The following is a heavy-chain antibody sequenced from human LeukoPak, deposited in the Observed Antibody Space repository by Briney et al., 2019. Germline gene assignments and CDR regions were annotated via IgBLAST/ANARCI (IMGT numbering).Heavy chain of an antibody. V-gene: IGHV1-2*02. CDR1: GYTFTDDY. Sequence: ASVKVSCKASGYTFTDDYIHCLSQTPEQRLGCRGWINPNKGGTKYAQKIQGRVTMTRHTSTSTAFMDLSRLTSGDTALYYCGRDHNYYNVLSGYYRPDLWGQGTLVTVSS. D-gene: IGHD3-9*01. J-gene: IGHJ5*02. CDR3: GRDHNYYNVLSGYYRPDL. CDR2: INPNKGGT.